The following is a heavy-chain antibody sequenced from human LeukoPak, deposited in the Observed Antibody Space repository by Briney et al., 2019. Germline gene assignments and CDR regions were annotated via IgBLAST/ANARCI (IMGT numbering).Heavy chain of an antibody. Sequence: SETLSLTCAVYGGSFSGYYWSWIRQPPGKGLEWIGEINHSGSTNYNPPLKSRVTISVDTSKNQFSLKLSSVTAADTAVYYCASGAGYRPRGFDYWGQGTLVTVSS. CDR1: GGSFSGYY. CDR3: ASGAGYRPRGFDY. V-gene: IGHV4-34*01. D-gene: IGHD5-24*01. CDR2: INHSGST. J-gene: IGHJ4*02.